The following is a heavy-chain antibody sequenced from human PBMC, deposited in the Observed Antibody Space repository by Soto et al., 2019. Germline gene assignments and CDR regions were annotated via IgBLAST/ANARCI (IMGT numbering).Heavy chain of an antibody. CDR1: GFTFSDYY. J-gene: IGHJ4*02. CDR3: ARVRNILTGYYKGY. Sequence: GGSLRLSCAASGFTFSDYYMSWIRQATGKGLEWVSYISSSGSTIYYADSVKGRFTISRDNAKNSLYLQMNSLRAEDTAVYYCARVRNILTGYYKGYWGQGTLVTVSS. D-gene: IGHD3-9*01. V-gene: IGHV3-11*01. CDR2: ISSSGSTI.